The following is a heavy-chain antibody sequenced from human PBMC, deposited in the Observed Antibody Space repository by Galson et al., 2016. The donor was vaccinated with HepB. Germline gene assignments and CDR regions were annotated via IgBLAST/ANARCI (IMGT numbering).Heavy chain of an antibody. CDR1: GFTFSNVW. CDR2: IRSKTAGGTT. Sequence: SLRLSCAASGFTFSNVWMNWVRQAPGKGLEWVGRIRSKTAGGTTDYADPVKGRFTVPRDDSKNTLFLQMSSLETDDTAVYYCATEVFGMPFNSDYWGQGTVVTVSS. D-gene: IGHD2-2*01. V-gene: IGHV3-15*01. J-gene: IGHJ4*02. CDR3: ATEVFGMPFNSDY.